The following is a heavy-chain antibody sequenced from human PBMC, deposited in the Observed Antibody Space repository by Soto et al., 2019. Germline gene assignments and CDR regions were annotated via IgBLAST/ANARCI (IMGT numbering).Heavy chain of an antibody. CDR1: GYTFSNFW. Sequence: GESLKISCQSSGYTFSNFWIGWVRQLPGKGLEWMGIIYPGDHETRYSPSFHGKVTISADRSINTAYLQWNSLEASDTAFYFCARSPRSSSYFDYWGQGALVTVS. D-gene: IGHD6-13*01. V-gene: IGHV5-51*01. CDR2: IYPGDHET. J-gene: IGHJ4*02. CDR3: ARSPRSSSYFDY.